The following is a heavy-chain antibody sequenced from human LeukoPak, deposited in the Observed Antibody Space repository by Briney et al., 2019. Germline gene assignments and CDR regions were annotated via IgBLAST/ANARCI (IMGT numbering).Heavy chain of an antibody. Sequence: PGGSLRLSCAASGFTFSSYGMSWVRQAPGKGLEWVSSIGGRGGSAYYADSVKGRFTISRDNSKNTLYLQMNSLRGEDTAVYYCAKDLIGTWAPDYWGQGTLVTVSS. CDR2: IGGRGGSA. V-gene: IGHV3-23*01. CDR1: GFTFSSYG. D-gene: IGHD1-1*01. J-gene: IGHJ4*02. CDR3: AKDLIGTWAPDY.